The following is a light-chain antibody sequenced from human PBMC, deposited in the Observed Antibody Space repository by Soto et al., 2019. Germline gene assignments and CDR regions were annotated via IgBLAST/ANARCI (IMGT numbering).Light chain of an antibody. Sequence: DIQMTQAPSTLSASVGHRVTITCRASQSISSWLAWYQQKPGKAPKLLIYKASSLESGVPSRFSGSGSGTEFTLTISSLQSEDFAEYHCQQYNNWPQTFGQGTKVDI. V-gene: IGKV1-5*03. J-gene: IGKJ1*01. CDR1: QSISSW. CDR2: KAS. CDR3: QQYNNWPQT.